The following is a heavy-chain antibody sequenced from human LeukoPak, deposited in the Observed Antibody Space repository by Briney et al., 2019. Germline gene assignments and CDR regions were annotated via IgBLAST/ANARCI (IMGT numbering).Heavy chain of an antibody. CDR1: GDSVSSNSVT. CDR2: TYYRSTWYN. CDR3: ARRLTQYDCFDP. D-gene: IGHD2-2*01. V-gene: IGHV6-1*01. J-gene: IGHJ5*02. Sequence: SQTLSLTCALSGDSVSSNSVTWNWIRQSPLRGLEWLGRTYYRSTWYNDYAVSVTGRTTVNPDTSKNQFSLHLNSVTPEDTAVYYCARRLTQYDCFDPWGQGILVTVSS.